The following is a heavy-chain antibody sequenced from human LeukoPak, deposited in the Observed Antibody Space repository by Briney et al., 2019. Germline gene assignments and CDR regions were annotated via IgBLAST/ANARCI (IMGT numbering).Heavy chain of an antibody. CDR3: AKDRDDNSYYDK. CDR1: GFTFSIYG. Sequence: GGSLRLSCAASGFTFSIYGMHWVRQAPGKGLEWMAVIWKDGSKKYYADSVRGRFTISRDNYKNTLYLQMNSVRAEDTAVYYCAKDRDDNSYYDKWGQGTLVTVSS. J-gene: IGHJ4*02. V-gene: IGHV3-30*02. D-gene: IGHD4-11*01. CDR2: IWKDGSKK.